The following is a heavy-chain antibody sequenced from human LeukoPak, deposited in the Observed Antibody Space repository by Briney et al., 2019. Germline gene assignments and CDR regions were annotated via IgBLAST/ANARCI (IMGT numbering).Heavy chain of an antibody. CDR3: AKEGGSGAYYDYVWGSYPNWFDL. V-gene: IGHV3-23*01. Sequence: PGGSLRLSCAASGFTFSSYAMSWVRQAPGKGLEWVSAISGSGGSTYYADSVKGRFTISRDNSKNTLYLQMNSLRAEDTAVYHCAKEGGSGAYYDYVWGSYPNWFDLWGQGTLVTVSS. CDR1: GFTFSSYA. J-gene: IGHJ5*02. D-gene: IGHD3-16*01. CDR2: ISGSGGST.